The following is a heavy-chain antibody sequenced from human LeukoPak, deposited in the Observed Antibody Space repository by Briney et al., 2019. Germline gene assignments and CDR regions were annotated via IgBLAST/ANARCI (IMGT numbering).Heavy chain of an antibody. Sequence: GGSLRLSCAASGVTFSSYAMTWVRQAPGKGLEWISAINGGAYSTSYADSVKGRFTISRDNSKNTLYLQMNSLRAEDTAVYYCARNSSGFKLGDAFDIWGQGTLVTVSS. CDR3: ARNSSGFKLGDAFDI. D-gene: IGHD3-22*01. V-gene: IGHV3-23*01. J-gene: IGHJ3*02. CDR2: INGGAYST. CDR1: GVTFSSYA.